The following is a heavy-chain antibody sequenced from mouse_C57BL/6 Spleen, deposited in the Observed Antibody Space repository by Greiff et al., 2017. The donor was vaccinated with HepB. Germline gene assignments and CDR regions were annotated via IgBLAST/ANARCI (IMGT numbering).Heavy chain of an antibody. D-gene: IGHD1-1*01. V-gene: IGHV1-5*01. CDR1: GYTFTSYW. Sequence: EVQLQQSGTVLARPGASVKMSCKTSGYTFTSYWMHWVKQRPGQGLEWIGAIYPGNSDTSYNQKFKGKAKLTAVTSASTAYMELSSLTNEDSAVYYCTTDYGSSPWFAYWGQGTLVTVSA. J-gene: IGHJ3*01. CDR3: TTDYGSSPWFAY. CDR2: IYPGNSDT.